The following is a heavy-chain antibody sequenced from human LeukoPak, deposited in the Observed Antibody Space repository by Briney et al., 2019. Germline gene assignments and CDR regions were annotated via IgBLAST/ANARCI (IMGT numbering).Heavy chain of an antibody. CDR2: ISSSGSTV. Sequence: GGSLRLSCAASGFTFSSYEMDWVRQAPGKGLEWVSYISSSGSTVYYADSVKGRFTISRDNAKNSLYLQMNSLRAEDTAVYYCARDIPGQDFDYWGQGTLVTVSS. CDR1: GFTFSSYE. V-gene: IGHV3-48*03. CDR3: ARDIPGQDFDY. J-gene: IGHJ4*02.